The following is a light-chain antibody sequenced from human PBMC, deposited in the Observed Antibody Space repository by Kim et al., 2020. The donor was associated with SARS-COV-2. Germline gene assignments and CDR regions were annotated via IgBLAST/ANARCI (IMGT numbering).Light chain of an antibody. Sequence: SPGERATLSCRASQSVSSSYLAWYQQKPGQAPRLLIYGASSRATGIPDRFSGSGSGTDFNLTISRLEPEDFAVYYCQQYGSSPPTFGQGTKVDIK. CDR3: QQYGSSPPT. CDR2: GAS. CDR1: QSVSSSY. J-gene: IGKJ1*01. V-gene: IGKV3-20*01.